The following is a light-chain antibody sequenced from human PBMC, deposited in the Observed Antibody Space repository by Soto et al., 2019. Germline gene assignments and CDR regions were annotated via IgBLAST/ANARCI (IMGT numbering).Light chain of an antibody. V-gene: IGLV1-44*01. CDR2: GDN. Sequence: QSVLTQPPSASGTPGQRVTISCSGSGSSIGTNTVNWYRQLPGTAPKLLIYGDNQRPSGVPDRFSGSKSGTSASLAISGLQSEDEADYYCAAWEGSLNNVLFGGGTKLTVL. CDR1: GSSIGTNT. J-gene: IGLJ2*01. CDR3: AAWEGSLNNVL.